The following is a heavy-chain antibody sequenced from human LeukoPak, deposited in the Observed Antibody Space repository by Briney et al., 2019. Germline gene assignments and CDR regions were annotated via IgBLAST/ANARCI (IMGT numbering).Heavy chain of an antibody. CDR3: ATLDLLDY. J-gene: IGHJ4*02. CDR2: INPNSGGT. CDR1: VYTFTGYF. V-gene: IGHV1-2*02. Sequence: ASVKVSYKASVYTFTGYFIHWVRQAPGQGLEWMGWINPNSGGTNSAQKFQGRVSMTRDTSTNSAYMELSRLRSDDTAVYYCATLDLLDYWGQGTLVTVSS.